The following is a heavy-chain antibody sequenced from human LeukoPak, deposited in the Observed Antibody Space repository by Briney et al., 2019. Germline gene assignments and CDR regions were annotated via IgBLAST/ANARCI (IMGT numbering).Heavy chain of an antibody. CDR2: INGDGSST. J-gene: IGHJ4*02. V-gene: IGHV3-74*01. CDR3: ASDSTSGWYSTRPDL. CDR1: GFTFSSYW. D-gene: IGHD6-19*01. Sequence: PGGSLTHSCAASGFTFSSYWMHWVRQAPGKGLVWVSRINGDGSSTNYADSVKGRFTISRDNAKNTLYLQMNSLRAEDTAVYYCASDSTSGWYSTRPDLWGQGTPVTVSS.